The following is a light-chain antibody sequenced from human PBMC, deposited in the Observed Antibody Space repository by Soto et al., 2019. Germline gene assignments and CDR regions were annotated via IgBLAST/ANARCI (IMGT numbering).Light chain of an antibody. CDR3: QQANSFPPFT. V-gene: IGKV1D-12*01. Sequence: DIQMTQSPSSVSASVGDRVTITCRASQGISRWLAWYQQKPGKAPKLLIYAASSLQSGVPSMFSGSGSGTDFTLTISSLQPEDFATYYCQQANSFPPFTFGPGTKVDIK. CDR2: AAS. J-gene: IGKJ3*01. CDR1: QGISRW.